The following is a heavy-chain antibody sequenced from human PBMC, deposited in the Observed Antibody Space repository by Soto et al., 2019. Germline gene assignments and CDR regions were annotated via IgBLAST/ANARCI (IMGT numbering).Heavy chain of an antibody. Sequence: PGGPLRLSCAASGFTFRSCSMNWVRQAPGKGLEWVSSISSSSSYIYYADSVKGRFTISRDNAKHSLYLQMNSLRAEDTAVYYCARCLLGVVRRPDDAFDIWGQGTMVTVSS. J-gene: IGHJ3*02. V-gene: IGHV3-21*01. CDR3: ARCLLGVVRRPDDAFDI. CDR2: ISSSSSYI. CDR1: GFTFRSCS. D-gene: IGHD3-3*01.